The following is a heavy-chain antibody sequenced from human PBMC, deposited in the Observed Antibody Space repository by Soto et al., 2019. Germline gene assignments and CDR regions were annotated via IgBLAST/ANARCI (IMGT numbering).Heavy chain of an antibody. J-gene: IGHJ4*02. D-gene: IGHD1-26*01. CDR2: ISTSAGNT. Sequence: GGSLRLSCAASELTFSSYAMTWVRLAPGKGLEWVSSISTSAGNTYYADSVKGRFTISRDNSKNTLYLQMNSLRADDTAVYYCAKSGSHSYFDYWGQGTLVTVSS. CDR3: AKSGSHSYFDY. V-gene: IGHV3-23*01. CDR1: ELTFSSYA.